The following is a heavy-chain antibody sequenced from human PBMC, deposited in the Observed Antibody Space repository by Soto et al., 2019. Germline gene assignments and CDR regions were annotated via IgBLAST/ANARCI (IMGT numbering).Heavy chain of an antibody. Sequence: QVQLQESGAGLVKPSQTLSLTCAVSGGPISGGGYYWSWIRQHPGKGLEWIGYIYYSGSTYYNPSLKSRVTISVDTSKNQFSLQLSFVTAADTAVYYCARDNFLYDSSGYFHDAFDIWGQGTMVTVSS. J-gene: IGHJ3*02. V-gene: IGHV4-31*11. CDR2: IYYSGST. CDR3: ARDNFLYDSSGYFHDAFDI. D-gene: IGHD3-22*01. CDR1: GGPISGGGYY.